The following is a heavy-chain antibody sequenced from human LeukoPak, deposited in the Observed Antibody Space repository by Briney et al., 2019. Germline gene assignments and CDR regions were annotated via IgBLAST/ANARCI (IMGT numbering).Heavy chain of an antibody. Sequence: SETLSLTCTVSGGSISSYYWTWIRQPPGRGLEWVGYISYGGSTNYNPSLKSRVTISVDTSTNQFSLKLSSVTAADTAVYYCARSSVSRGMDVWGQGTTVTVSS. CDR2: ISYGGST. CDR3: ARSSVSRGMDV. V-gene: IGHV4-59*12. J-gene: IGHJ6*02. CDR1: GGSISSYY. D-gene: IGHD3-16*01.